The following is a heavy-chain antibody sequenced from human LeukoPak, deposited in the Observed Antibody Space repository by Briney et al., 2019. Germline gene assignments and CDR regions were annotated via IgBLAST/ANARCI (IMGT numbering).Heavy chain of an antibody. V-gene: IGHV3-66*01. J-gene: IGHJ4*02. CDR2: IHIGNST. CDR1: GFTVSSND. CDR3: AADWPLDY. Sequence: PGGSLRLSCAASGFTVSSNDMSWVRQAPGKGREGVSIIHIGNSTYYADSVKGRFTISRDNSKNTLYLQMNSLRAEDTRVYYCAADWPLDYWGQGTLVTVSS. D-gene: IGHD3/OR15-3a*01.